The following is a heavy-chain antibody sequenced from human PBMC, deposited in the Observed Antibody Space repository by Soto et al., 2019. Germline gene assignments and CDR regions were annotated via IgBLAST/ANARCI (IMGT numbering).Heavy chain of an antibody. CDR3: ARDGMLYYDFWSGYSHYCMDV. V-gene: IGHV4-31*03. Sequence: SETLSLTCTVSGGSISSGGYYWSWIRQHPGKGLEWIGYIYYSGSTYYNPSLKSRVTISVDTSKNQFSLKLSSVTAADTAVYYCARDGMLYYDFWSGYSHYCMDVWGKGTTVTAP. D-gene: IGHD3-3*01. CDR1: GGSISSGGYY. J-gene: IGHJ6*03. CDR2: IYYSGST.